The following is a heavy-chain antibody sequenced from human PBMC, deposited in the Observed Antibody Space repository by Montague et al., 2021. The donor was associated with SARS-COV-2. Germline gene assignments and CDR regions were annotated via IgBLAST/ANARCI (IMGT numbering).Heavy chain of an antibody. Sequence: SPRLSCAASGFTFSNYNMNWVRQAPGRGLEWVSSISSSSSYIYYADSVKGRFTISRDNAKNPLYLQMNSLRAEDTAVYYCARDFDTAMKWCFDSWGQGILVTVSS. J-gene: IGHJ4*02. D-gene: IGHD5-18*01. CDR2: ISSSSSYI. V-gene: IGHV3-21*01. CDR1: GFTFSNYN. CDR3: ARDFDTAMKWCFDS.